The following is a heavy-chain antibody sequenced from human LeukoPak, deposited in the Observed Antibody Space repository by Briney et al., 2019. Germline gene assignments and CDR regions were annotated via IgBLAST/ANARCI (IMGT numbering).Heavy chain of an antibody. D-gene: IGHD6-13*01. CDR3: ARPPQRAAAGPTTRQNYYMDV. J-gene: IGHJ6*03. Sequence: SETLSLTCTVSGGSISSSSYYWGWIRQPPGKGLEWIGSIYYSGSTYYNPSLKSRVTISVDTSKNQFSLKLCSVTAADTAVYYCARPPQRAAAGPTTRQNYYMDVWGKGTTVTISS. V-gene: IGHV4-39*07. CDR1: GGSISSSSYY. CDR2: IYYSGST.